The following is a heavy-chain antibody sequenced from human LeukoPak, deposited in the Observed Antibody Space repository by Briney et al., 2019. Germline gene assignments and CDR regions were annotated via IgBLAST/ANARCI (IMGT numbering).Heavy chain of an antibody. V-gene: IGHV4-59*08. J-gene: IGHJ4*02. CDR1: GGSISSYY. CDR3: ARAPHGSGSYYLDY. Sequence: SETLSLTCTVSGGSISSYYWSWIRQPPGKGLEWIGYMYYSGSTNYNPSLKSRVTISVDMSKNQVSLKLSSVTAADTAVYYCARAPHGSGSYYLDYWGQGTLVTVSS. CDR2: MYYSGST. D-gene: IGHD3-10*01.